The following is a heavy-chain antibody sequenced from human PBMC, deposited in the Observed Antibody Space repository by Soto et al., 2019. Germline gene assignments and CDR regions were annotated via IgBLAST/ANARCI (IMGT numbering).Heavy chain of an antibody. CDR2: ISYDGSNK. CDR3: AKGSIAVAGTGYFDY. J-gene: IGHJ4*02. CDR1: GFTFSSYG. D-gene: IGHD6-19*01. Sequence: QVQLVESGGGVVQPGRSLRLSCAASGFTFSSYGMHWVRQAPGKGLEWVAVISYDGSNKYYADSVKGRFTISRDNSKNTLYLQMNSLRAEDTAVYYSAKGSIAVAGTGYFDYWGQGTLVTVSS. V-gene: IGHV3-30*18.